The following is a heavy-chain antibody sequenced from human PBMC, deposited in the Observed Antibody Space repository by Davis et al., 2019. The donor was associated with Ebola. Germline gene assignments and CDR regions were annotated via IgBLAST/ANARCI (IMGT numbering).Heavy chain of an antibody. CDR2: IDPSDSYT. D-gene: IGHD3-16*02. V-gene: IGHV5-10-1*01. J-gene: IGHJ3*02. Sequence: GESLKISCKGSGYSFTSYWISWVRQMPGKGLEWMGRIDPSDSYTNYSPSFQGHVTISADKSISTAYLQWSSLKASDTAMYYCARRGDYVWGSYRSDAFDIWGQGTMVTVSS. CDR1: GYSFTSYW. CDR3: ARRGDYVWGSYRSDAFDI.